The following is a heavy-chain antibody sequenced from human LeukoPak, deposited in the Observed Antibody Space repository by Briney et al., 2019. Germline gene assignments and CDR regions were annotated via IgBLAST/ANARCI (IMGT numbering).Heavy chain of an antibody. J-gene: IGHJ4*02. CDR2: IRNKVDRYST. V-gene: IGHV3-72*01. CDR1: GFTFSDHY. D-gene: IGHD4-11*01. CDR3: AMLVRQTTTSDF. Sequence: PGGSLRLSCAASGFTFSDHYMDWVRQAPGKGPEWIARIRNKVDRYSTDYAASVKGRVTISRDDSENSVYLQMKSLKSEDTAMYYCAMLVRQTTTSDFWGQGTLVTVSS.